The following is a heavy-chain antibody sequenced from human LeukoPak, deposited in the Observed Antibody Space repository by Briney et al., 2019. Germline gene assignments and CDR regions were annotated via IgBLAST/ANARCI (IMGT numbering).Heavy chain of an antibody. Sequence: GESLRLSCAASGNYWMHWVRQAPGKGLVWVSHINSDGSWTSYADSVKGRFTISKDNAKNTVYLQMNNLRAEDTAVYYCVSFYEAYWGRGTLVTVSS. CDR2: INSDGSWT. CDR1: GNYW. CDR3: VSFYEAY. D-gene: IGHD2/OR15-2a*01. V-gene: IGHV3-74*01. J-gene: IGHJ4*02.